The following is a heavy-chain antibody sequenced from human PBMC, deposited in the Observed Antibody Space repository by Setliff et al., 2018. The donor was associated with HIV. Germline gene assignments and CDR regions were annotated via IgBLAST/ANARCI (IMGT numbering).Heavy chain of an antibody. CDR1: GGSISSSSYY. V-gene: IGHV4-39*01. D-gene: IGHD3-16*01. CDR3: AKRTFGSGRLDP. Sequence: KPSETLSLTCTVSGGSISSSSYYWGWIRQPPGKGLEWLGSIYYSGSTYYNPSLKSRVTISVDTSKNQFSLNLNSVTATDTAVYYCAKRTFGSGRLDPWGQGTLVTVSS. CDR2: IYYSGST. J-gene: IGHJ5*02.